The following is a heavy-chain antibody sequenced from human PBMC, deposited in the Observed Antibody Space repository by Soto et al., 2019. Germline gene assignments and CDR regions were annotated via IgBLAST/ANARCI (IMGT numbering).Heavy chain of an antibody. J-gene: IGHJ5*02. CDR2: MNPNSCNT. Sequence: QVQLVQSGAEVKKPGASVKVSCKASGYTFTSYDINWVRQATGQGLEWMGWMNPNSCNTGYAQKFQGRVTMTRNTSISTAYMELSSLRSEDTAMYYCARGLEWSWSVDPWGQGTLVTVSS. CDR3: ARGLEWSWSVDP. V-gene: IGHV1-8*01. D-gene: IGHD3-3*01. CDR1: GYTFTSYD.